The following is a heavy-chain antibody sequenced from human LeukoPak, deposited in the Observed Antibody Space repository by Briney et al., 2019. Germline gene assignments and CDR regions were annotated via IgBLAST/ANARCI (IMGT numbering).Heavy chain of an antibody. D-gene: IGHD2-15*01. V-gene: IGHV4-34*01. Sequence: KPSETLSLTCAVYGGAFSGYYWSWSRQPPGRGLEWIGEINHSGSTNYNPSLKSRVTISVDTSKNQFSLKLSSVTAADTAVYYCARVVVVAAGHDYWGQGTLVTVSS. CDR2: INHSGST. CDR3: ARVVVVAAGHDY. J-gene: IGHJ4*02. CDR1: GGAFSGYY.